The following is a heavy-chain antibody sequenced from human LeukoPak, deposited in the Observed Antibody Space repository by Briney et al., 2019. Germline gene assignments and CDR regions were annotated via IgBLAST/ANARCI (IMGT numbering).Heavy chain of an antibody. CDR1: GFTFSSYA. J-gene: IGHJ4*02. Sequence: GRSLRLSCAASGFTFSSYAMHWVRQAPGKGLEWVAVISYDGSNKYYADSVKGRFTISRDNSKNTLYLQMNSLRSEDTAVYYCAREGLRASWDYWGQGTLVTVSS. CDR3: AREGLRASWDY. V-gene: IGHV3-30-3*01. D-gene: IGHD2-21*01. CDR2: ISYDGSNK.